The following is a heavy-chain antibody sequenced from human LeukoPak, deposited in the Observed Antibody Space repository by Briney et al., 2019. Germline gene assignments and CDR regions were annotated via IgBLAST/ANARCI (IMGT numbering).Heavy chain of an antibody. D-gene: IGHD6-19*01. CDR1: GFTFSSYA. Sequence: GGSLRLSCAASGFTFSSYAMSWLRQAPGKGLEWVSVISGSDGSTYYADSVKGRFTISRDNSKNTLYLQMNSLRAEDTAVFYCAKPRGEEWLVGLYDAFDIWGQGTMVTVSS. CDR3: AKPRGEEWLVGLYDAFDI. V-gene: IGHV3-23*01. J-gene: IGHJ3*02. CDR2: ISGSDGST.